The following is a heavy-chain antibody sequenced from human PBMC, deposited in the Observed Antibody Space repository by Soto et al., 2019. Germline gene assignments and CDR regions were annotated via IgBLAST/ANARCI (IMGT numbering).Heavy chain of an antibody. D-gene: IGHD4-17*01. Sequence: SENLSLTCAVYGGSFSPYYWSWIRQTPGKGLEWIAEINYSGITNFNPSLKSRVTMSVDTSKSQISMKLSSMTAADTAMYYCARRDGDYLGVGYFDFWGQGSMVT. J-gene: IGHJ4*02. CDR2: INYSGIT. V-gene: IGHV4-34*01. CDR3: ARRDGDYLGVGYFDF. CDR1: GGSFSPYY.